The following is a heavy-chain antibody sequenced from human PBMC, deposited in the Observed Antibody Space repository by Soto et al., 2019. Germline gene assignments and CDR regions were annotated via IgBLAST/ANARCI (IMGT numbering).Heavy chain of an antibody. J-gene: IGHJ4*02. CDR3: AKVIAAHKWNDAFDS. V-gene: IGHV3-9*01. CDR1: GFSFDDYA. Sequence: EVQLVESGGGLVEPGRSLRLSCAVSGFSFDDYAIHWVRQAPGQALVLVSASHWDGITAAFADSVKGRFTVSRSSAQKSFYLHLTSRRPDDTGFFYCAKVIAAHKWNDAFDSWGQGTRVSVSS. D-gene: IGHD1-20*01. CDR2: SHWDGITA.